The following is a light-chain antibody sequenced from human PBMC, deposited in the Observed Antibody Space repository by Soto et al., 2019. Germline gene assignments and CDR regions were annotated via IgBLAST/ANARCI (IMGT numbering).Light chain of an antibody. Sequence: QSALTQPPSVSGAPGQRVTISCTGSSSNIGAGYDVHWYQQLPGTAPKLLIYGNNNRPSGVPDRFSGSKSGTSASLAVTGLQAEDEADYYCQSYATGLSVLYVFGTGTKVT. CDR2: GNN. V-gene: IGLV1-40*01. CDR1: SSNIGAGYD. CDR3: QSYATGLSVLYV. J-gene: IGLJ1*01.